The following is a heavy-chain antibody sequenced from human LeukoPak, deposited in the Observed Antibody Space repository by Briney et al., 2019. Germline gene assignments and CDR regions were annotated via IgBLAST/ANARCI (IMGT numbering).Heavy chain of an antibody. CDR1: GFIFSDYN. V-gene: IGHV3-21*06. CDR3: ARDPYSGTYGHLYYYYMDV. J-gene: IGHJ6*03. CDR2: ITSDSRYK. Sequence: PGGSLRLSCAASGFIFSDYNMNWVRQAPGKSLGWVSSITSDSRYKYYVDSVKGRFTISRDNAKNTLFLEIDSLRAEDTAVYYCARDPYSGTYGHLYYYYMDVWGKGTTVTISS. D-gene: IGHD1-26*01.